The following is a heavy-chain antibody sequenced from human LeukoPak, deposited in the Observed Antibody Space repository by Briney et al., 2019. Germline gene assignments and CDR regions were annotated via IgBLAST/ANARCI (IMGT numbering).Heavy chain of an antibody. Sequence: GGSLRLSCAASGFTFSNYWMHWVRQAPGKGLVWVSRINTDGSSTNYADSVKGRFTISRDNGKNTLYLQMNSLRAEDTAVYYCAHCSTSTCYPYYYMDVWGKGTTVTVSS. J-gene: IGHJ6*03. CDR1: GFTFSNYW. V-gene: IGHV3-74*01. CDR2: INTDGSST. CDR3: AHCSTSTCYPYYYMDV. D-gene: IGHD2-2*01.